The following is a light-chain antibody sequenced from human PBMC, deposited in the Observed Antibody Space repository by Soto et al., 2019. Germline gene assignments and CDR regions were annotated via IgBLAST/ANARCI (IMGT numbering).Light chain of an antibody. Sequence: EIVLTQSPGTLSLSPGERATLSCRASQSVSSSYLAWYQQKPDQAPRLLIYGASSRATGIPDSFSGSGSGKDFTLTSSGLESEDFAVYYCQQDGSEITFGQGTRLES. V-gene: IGKV3-20*01. CDR2: GAS. CDR1: QSVSSSY. J-gene: IGKJ5*01. CDR3: QQDGSEIT.